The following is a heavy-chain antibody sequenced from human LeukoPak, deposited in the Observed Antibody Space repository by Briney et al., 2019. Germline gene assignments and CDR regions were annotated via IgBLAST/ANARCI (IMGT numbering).Heavy chain of an antibody. CDR2: MSYDGSNK. Sequence: GGSLRLSCAASGFTLDLYAMHWVRQAPGRGLEWVAVMSYDGSNKYYADSVKGRFTISRDNSQNTLHLQMSSLRVADTAVYYCARDQVQLCSSGSCYVIDNWGPGTLVAVSS. CDR1: GFTLDLYA. J-gene: IGHJ4*02. CDR3: ARDQVQLCSSGSCYVIDN. D-gene: IGHD2-15*01. V-gene: IGHV3-30*04.